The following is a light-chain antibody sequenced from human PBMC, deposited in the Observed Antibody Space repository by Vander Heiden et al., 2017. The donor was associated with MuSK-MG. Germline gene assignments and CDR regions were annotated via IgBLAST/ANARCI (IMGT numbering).Light chain of an antibody. V-gene: IGLV1-40*01. Sequence: QSVLTPPPSVSGAPGQRVTVSCTGISSNIGAGYDVHWYQQLPGTAPKLLIYGNSNRPSGVPDRFSGSKSGTSASLAITGLQAEDEADYYCQSYDSSLSGWVFGGGTKLTVL. J-gene: IGLJ3*02. CDR3: QSYDSSLSGWV. CDR1: SSNIGAGYD. CDR2: GNS.